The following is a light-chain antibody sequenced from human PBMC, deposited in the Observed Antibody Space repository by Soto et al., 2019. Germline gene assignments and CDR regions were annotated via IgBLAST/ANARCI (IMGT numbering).Light chain of an antibody. CDR1: NIGSKS. CDR2: YDS. J-gene: IGLJ3*02. Sequence: SYELTQPPSVSVAPGKTASVACGGSNIGSKSVHWYQKKSGQAPVLVMYYDSDRPSGIPERFSGSNSGNTATLTISGVEAGDEDDYYCQVWDISSGHVVFGGGTKLTVL. CDR3: QVWDISSGHVV. V-gene: IGLV3-21*01.